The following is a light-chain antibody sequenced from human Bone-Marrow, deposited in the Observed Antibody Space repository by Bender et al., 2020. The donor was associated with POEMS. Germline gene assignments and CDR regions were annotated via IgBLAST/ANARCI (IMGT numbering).Light chain of an antibody. Sequence: QSVLTQPRSVSGSPGQSITISCTGTSSNIGTYNLVSWYQHHPGKVPKLIIYEGTKRPSGVSNRFSGSKSGNTASLTISGLQAEDEADYYCCSYSGSSTQVFGGGTKLTVL. V-gene: IGLV2-23*01. CDR1: SSNIGTYNL. J-gene: IGLJ3*02. CDR3: CSYSGSSTQV. CDR2: EGT.